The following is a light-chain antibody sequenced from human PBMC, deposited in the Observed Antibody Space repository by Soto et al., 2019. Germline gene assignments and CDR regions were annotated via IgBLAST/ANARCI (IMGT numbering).Light chain of an antibody. V-gene: IGKV3-15*01. CDR2: DAS. Sequence: EIVMTQSPATLSVSPGERATLSCRASQSVNSNLAWYRQKPGQAPRLLISDASTRATGVPARFSGSGSGTEFPLNISRLQSENSGIYCCQQYNFWPPLTFGGGTKVEIK. J-gene: IGKJ4*01. CDR1: QSVNSN. CDR3: QQYNFWPPLT.